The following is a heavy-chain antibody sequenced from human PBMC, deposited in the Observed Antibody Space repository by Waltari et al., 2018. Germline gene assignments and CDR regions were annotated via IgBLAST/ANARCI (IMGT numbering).Heavy chain of an antibody. Sequence: EVQLEESGGGLVQPGGSRRLSCEASGFDFTKHYMHWVRQGPGKGLVWGSLSRGDGGSTIYADSVKGRFTISRDNSKNTVYLQMNSFRAEDTGIYYCAREGGGFDYTPDYWGQGTLVTVSS. V-gene: IGHV3-74*01. D-gene: IGHD5-12*01. CDR2: SRGDGGST. CDR3: AREGGGFDYTPDY. J-gene: IGHJ4*02. CDR1: GFDFTKHY.